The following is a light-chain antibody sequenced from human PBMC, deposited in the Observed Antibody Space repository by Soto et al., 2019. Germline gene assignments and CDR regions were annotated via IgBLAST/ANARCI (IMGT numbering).Light chain of an antibody. CDR3: QQSYITPPIT. CDR1: QTIRKT. CDR2: TAS. Sequence: QMTQSPSSLPAPVGANVTITCRATQTIRKTLNWYQQKPPKAPKLLIYTASRLHSGVPSRFSGSGSETDFTLTINNLQPEDFATYYCQQSYITPPITFGQGTRLEI. V-gene: IGKV1-39*01. J-gene: IGKJ5*01.